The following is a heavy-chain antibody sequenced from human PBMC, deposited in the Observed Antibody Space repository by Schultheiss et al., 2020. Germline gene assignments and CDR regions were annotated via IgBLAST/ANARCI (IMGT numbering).Heavy chain of an antibody. CDR2: ISSSSSYI. CDR3: ARGLHYIAAAGPLDY. D-gene: IGHD6-13*01. Sequence: GGSLRLSCAASGFTVSSNYMSWVRQAPGKGLEWVSSISSSSSYIYYADSVKGRFTISRDNAKNSLYLQMNSLRAEDTAVYYCARGLHYIAAAGPLDYWGQGTLVTVSS. J-gene: IGHJ4*02. V-gene: IGHV3-21*01. CDR1: GFTVSSNY.